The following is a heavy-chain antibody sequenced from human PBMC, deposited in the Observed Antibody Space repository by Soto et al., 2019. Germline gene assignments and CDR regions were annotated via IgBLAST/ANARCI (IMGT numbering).Heavy chain of an antibody. D-gene: IGHD3-16*02. J-gene: IGHJ4*02. CDR2: INPSGGST. V-gene: IGHV1-46*01. CDR3: ARDGSEVITFGGVIPNLPLFDY. Sequence: ASVKVSCKASGYTFTSYYMHWVRQAPGQGLEWMGIINPSGGSTSYAQKFQGRVTMTRDTSTSTVYMELSSLRSEDTAVYYCARDGSEVITFGGVIPNLPLFDYWGQGTLVTVSS. CDR1: GYTFTSYY.